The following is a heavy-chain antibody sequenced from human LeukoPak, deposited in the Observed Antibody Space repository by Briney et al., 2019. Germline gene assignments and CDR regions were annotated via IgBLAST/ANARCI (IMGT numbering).Heavy chain of an antibody. V-gene: IGHV1-2*02. CDR2: INPNSGGT. CDR1: GFTFSSYG. Sequence: GGSLRLSCAASGFTFSSYGMHWVRQAPGQGLEWMGWINPNSGGTNYAQKFQGRVTMTRDTSISTAYMELSRLRSDDTAVYYCARSGIDYWGQGTLVTVSS. J-gene: IGHJ4*02. CDR3: ARSGIDY.